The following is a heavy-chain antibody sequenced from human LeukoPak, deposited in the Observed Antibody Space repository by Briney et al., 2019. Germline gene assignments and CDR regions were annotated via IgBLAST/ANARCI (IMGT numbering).Heavy chain of an antibody. CDR2: ISGSGDGT. D-gene: IGHD4-17*01. Sequence: GESLRLSCVASGFTFSSFGMTWVRQAPGKGLEWVSTISGSGDGTYYAESVKGRFTISRDNSKNSLYLQMNSLRAEDTAVYYCAAGEDHDYWGQGTLVTVSS. CDR1: GFTFSSFG. V-gene: IGHV3-23*01. J-gene: IGHJ4*02. CDR3: AAGEDHDY.